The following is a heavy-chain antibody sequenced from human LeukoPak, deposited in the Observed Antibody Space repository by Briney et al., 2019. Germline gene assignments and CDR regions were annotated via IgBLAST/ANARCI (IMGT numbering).Heavy chain of an antibody. Sequence: PSETLSLTCTVSGGSISTYYWTWIRQPPGKGLEWIGYIFHSGSTKCNPSLKSRVTISVDTSKNHFSLKLSSLTAADTAVYYCARSIYASGWPDYWGQGTLVTVSS. CDR2: IFHSGST. V-gene: IGHV4-59*08. D-gene: IGHD6-19*01. CDR3: ARSIYASGWPDY. CDR1: GGSISTYY. J-gene: IGHJ4*02.